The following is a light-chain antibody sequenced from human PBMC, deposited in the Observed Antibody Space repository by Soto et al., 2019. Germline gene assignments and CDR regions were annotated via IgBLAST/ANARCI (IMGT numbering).Light chain of an antibody. Sequence: QSVLTQPASVSGSPGQSITISCTGTSSDVGGYDYVSWYQQHPGKAPKLIIYEVSKRPSGVSNRFAGSKYANTASLTISGLQTEDEGDYYCSSYTGPSTIEALGNGTKVT. V-gene: IGLV2-14*01. CDR2: EVS. CDR3: SSYTGPSTIEA. CDR1: SSDVGGYDY. J-gene: IGLJ1*01.